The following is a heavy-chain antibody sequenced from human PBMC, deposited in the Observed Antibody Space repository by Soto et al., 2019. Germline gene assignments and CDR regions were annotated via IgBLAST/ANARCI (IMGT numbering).Heavy chain of an antibody. CDR2: MNPDNGKT. CDR1: GYTFTSND. D-gene: IGHD2-2*01. Sequence: QVQLVQSGAEVKKPGASVKVSCKASGYTFTSNDINWVRQAPGQGPEWMGWMNPDNGKTGFAQKFQGRITMTRNTSISPAYMELSSLRSDDTAVYFCARPLCSSTRCGPYFFDSWGQGSLVTVSS. V-gene: IGHV1-8*01. CDR3: ARPLCSSTRCGPYFFDS. J-gene: IGHJ4*02.